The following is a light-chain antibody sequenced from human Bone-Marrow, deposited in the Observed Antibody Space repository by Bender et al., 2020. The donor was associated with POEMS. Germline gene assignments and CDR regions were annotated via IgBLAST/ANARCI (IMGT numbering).Light chain of an antibody. J-gene: IGLJ3*02. CDR2: NNS. CDR3: ATWDDSLNGWV. Sequence: QSVLTQPPSASGTPGQRVTISCSGSSSKFGSYPVNWYQQLPGAAPKLVIFNNSQRPSGVPDRFSGSNSGTSASLAISGLLSDDEADFYCATWDDSLNGWVFGGGTKLTLL. CDR1: SSKFGSYP. V-gene: IGLV1-44*01.